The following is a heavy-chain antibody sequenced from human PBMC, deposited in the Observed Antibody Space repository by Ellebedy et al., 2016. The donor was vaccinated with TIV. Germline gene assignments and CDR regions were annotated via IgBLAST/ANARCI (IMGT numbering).Heavy chain of an antibody. V-gene: IGHV3-33*01. J-gene: IGHJ5*02. Sequence: GESLKISXAASGFAFSSYGMHWVRQAPGKGLEWVAVIWHDGSNKFHVDSVKGRFTISRDNSKNTLYLQMDSLRADDTAVYYCAREFAVAGDPANGFNPWGQGTLVTVSS. CDR2: IWHDGSNK. D-gene: IGHD6-19*01. CDR1: GFAFSSYG. CDR3: AREFAVAGDPANGFNP.